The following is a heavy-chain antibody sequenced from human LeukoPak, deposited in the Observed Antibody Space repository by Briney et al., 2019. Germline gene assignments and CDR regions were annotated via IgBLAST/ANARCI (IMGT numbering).Heavy chain of an antibody. CDR1: GFTFIDYD. CDR3: ARGGIQVSGIDEFDY. J-gene: IGHJ4*02. CDR2: IGIRGDT. V-gene: IGHV3-13*01. Sequence: GGSLRLSCAASGFTFIDYDTHWVRQVIGKGLEWVSAIGIRGDTHYSGSVKGRFTISRENAESSMYLQMNSLRAEDTAVYYCARGGIQVSGIDEFDYWGQGTLVTVSS. D-gene: IGHD6-19*01.